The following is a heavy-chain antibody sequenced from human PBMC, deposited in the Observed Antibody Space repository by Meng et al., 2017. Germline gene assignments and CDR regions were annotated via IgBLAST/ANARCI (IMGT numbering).Heavy chain of an antibody. V-gene: IGHV3-30*04. D-gene: IGHD5-18*01. CDR3: ARVLGGYSCGSLVGSDYYYYGMDV. J-gene: IGHJ6*02. CDR2: ISYDGSNK. Sequence: GESLKISCAASGFTFSSYAMHWVRQAPGKGLEWVAVISYDGSNKYYADSVKGRFTISRDNSKNTLYLQMNSLRAEDTAVYYCARVLGGYSCGSLVGSDYYYYGMDVWGQGTTVTVSS. CDR1: GFTFSSYA.